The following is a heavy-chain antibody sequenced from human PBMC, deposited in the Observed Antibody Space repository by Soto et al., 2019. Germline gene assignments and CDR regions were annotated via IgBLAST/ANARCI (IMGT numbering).Heavy chain of an antibody. CDR1: GFTFSGYA. V-gene: IGHV3-23*01. J-gene: IGHJ4*02. CDR2: ITSGADT. CDR3: AKAGQFDS. Sequence: EVELLESGGGLVQPGGSLRLSCAASGFTFSGYAMSWVRQAPGKGLEWVSSITSGADTYYADSVKGRFTISRDNSKNTVSQQLNSLRAEDTAQYYCAKAGQFDSWGQGTLVTSP.